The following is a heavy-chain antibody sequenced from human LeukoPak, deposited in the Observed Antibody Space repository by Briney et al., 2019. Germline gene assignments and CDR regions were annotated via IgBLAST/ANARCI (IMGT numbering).Heavy chain of an antibody. CDR1: GFTVNRKY. Sequence: PGGSLRLSCVASGFTVNRKYMTWVRQAPGKGLEWVSVIYSGGSTNYADSVRGRFTISRDSSRNALYLQMNSLRAEDTAVYYCATIPSGDYPYFDYWGQGTLVTVSS. CDR2: IYSGGST. J-gene: IGHJ4*02. CDR3: ATIPSGDYPYFDY. D-gene: IGHD4-17*01. V-gene: IGHV3-66*01.